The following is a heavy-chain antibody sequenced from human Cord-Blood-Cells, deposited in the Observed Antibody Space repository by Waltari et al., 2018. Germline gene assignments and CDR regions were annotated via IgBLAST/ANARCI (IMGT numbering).Heavy chain of an antibody. CDR1: GGTFSSYA. Sequence: QVQLVQSGEEVKKPGSSVKVSCKASGGTFSSYAISWVRQAPGQGLEWMGGIIPIFGTANYAQKYQGRVTITADESTSTAYMELSSLRSEDTAVYYCASRIGDDFWSGNWFDPWGQGTLVTVS. CDR3: ASRIGDDFWSGNWFDP. V-gene: IGHV1-69*01. J-gene: IGHJ5*02. D-gene: IGHD3-3*01. CDR2: IIPIFGTA.